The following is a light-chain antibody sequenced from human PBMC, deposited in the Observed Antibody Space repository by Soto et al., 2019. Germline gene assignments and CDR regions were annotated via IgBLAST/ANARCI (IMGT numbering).Light chain of an antibody. J-gene: IGKJ5*01. V-gene: IGKV3-11*01. CDR3: QQRSNWPTIT. CDR2: DAS. Sequence: ESVLTQSQATLSLSPGERATLSCRASQSVSSYLAWYQQKPGQAPRLLIYDASNRATGIPARFSGSGSGTDFTLTISSLEPEDFAVYYCQQRSNWPTITFGQGTRLAVK. CDR1: QSVSSY.